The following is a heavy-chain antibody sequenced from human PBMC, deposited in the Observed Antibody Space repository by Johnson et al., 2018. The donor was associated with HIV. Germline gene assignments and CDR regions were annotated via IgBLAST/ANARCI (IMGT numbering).Heavy chain of an antibody. V-gene: IGHV3-15*01. CDR1: GLTFSNAW. CDR3: TTQNGAFDI. CDR2: ITSKTDGGTT. D-gene: IGHD1-1*01. J-gene: IGHJ3*02. Sequence: VQLVESGGGLVKPGGSLRLSCAVSGLTFSNAWMSWVRQAPGKGLEWVGRITSKTDGGTTDYAAPVKGRFTISRDDSKNTLYLQMNSLKTEDTAVYYCTTQNGAFDIWGQGTMVTVSS.